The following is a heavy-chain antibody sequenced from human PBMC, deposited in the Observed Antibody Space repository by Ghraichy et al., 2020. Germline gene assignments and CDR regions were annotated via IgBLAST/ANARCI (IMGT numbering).Heavy chain of an antibody. CDR3: ARARIHDDYGPGFDY. CDR2: IYYRGGT. V-gene: IGHV4-39*07. D-gene: IGHD4-17*01. J-gene: IGHJ4*02. Sequence: SETLSLTCTVSGGSINTNGYYWSWFRQRPGQALQWIAHIYYRGGTYYDPTLQSRLTISIDTSENQFSLTLASVTAADTAIYFCARARIHDDYGPGFDYWGRGTLVTVSS. CDR1: GGSINTNGYY.